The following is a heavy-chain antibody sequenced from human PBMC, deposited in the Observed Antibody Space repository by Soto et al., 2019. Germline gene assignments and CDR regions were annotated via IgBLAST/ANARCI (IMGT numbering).Heavy chain of an antibody. D-gene: IGHD3-10*01. CDR1: GGTFSSYA. CDR2: IIPIFGTA. Sequence: AASVKVSCKASGGTFSSYAISWVRQAPGQGLEWMGGIIPIFGTANYAQKFQGRVTITADESTSTAYMELSSLRSEDTAVYYCARDLRGRREVRGVIHNIPHDADYYYYGMDVWGQGTTVTVSS. J-gene: IGHJ6*02. CDR3: ARDLRGRREVRGVIHNIPHDADYYYYGMDV. V-gene: IGHV1-69*13.